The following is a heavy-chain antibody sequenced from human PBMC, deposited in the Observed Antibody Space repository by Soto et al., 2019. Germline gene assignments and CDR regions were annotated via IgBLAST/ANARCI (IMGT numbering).Heavy chain of an antibody. CDR2: IYFTGST. J-gene: IGHJ5*02. V-gene: IGHV4-61*01. CDR3: TRGPPRVQWFDP. Sequence: SETLSLTCTVSGGAVSSGTYYRSWIRQPPGKGLEWIGHIYFTGSTNYNPSLKSRVTMSLDTSRNQFSLKLSSVTAADTAVYYCTRGPPRVQWFDPWGLGTLVTVSS. CDR1: GGAVSSGTYY.